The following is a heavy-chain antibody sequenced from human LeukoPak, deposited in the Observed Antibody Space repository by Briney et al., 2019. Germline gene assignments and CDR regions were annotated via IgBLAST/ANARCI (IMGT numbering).Heavy chain of an antibody. J-gene: IGHJ6*03. Sequence: PSETLSLTCTVSGGSISSHYWSWIRQPRGKGLEWNGYIYYSGSTNYNPSLKSRVTISVDTSKNQFSLKLSSVTAADTAVYYCASSMISSVYYYYMDVWGKGTTVTVSS. V-gene: IGHV4-59*11. CDR2: IYYSGST. D-gene: IGHD3-22*01. CDR1: GGSISSHY. CDR3: ASSMISSVYYYYMDV.